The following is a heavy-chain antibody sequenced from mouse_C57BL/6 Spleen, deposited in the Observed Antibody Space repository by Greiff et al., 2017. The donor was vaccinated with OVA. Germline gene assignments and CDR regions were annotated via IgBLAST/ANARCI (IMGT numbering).Heavy chain of an antibody. CDR3: ARGREDYYAMDY. V-gene: IGHV1-18*01. J-gene: IGHJ4*01. Sequence: EVKLMESGPELVKPGASVKIPCKASGYTFTDYNMDWVKQSHGKSLEWIGDINPNNGGTIYNQKFKGKATLTVDKSSSTAYMELRSLTSEDTAVYYCARGREDYYAMDYWGQGTSVTVSS. CDR2: INPNNGGT. CDR1: GYTFTDYN.